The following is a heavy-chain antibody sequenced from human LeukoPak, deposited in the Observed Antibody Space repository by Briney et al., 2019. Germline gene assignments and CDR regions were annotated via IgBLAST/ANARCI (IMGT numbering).Heavy chain of an antibody. CDR3: ARRRHDYAGLAVDY. D-gene: IGHD4-23*01. V-gene: IGHV5-51*01. CDR2: IYPGDSDT. J-gene: IGHJ4*02. CDR1: GYSFTSYW. Sequence: GESLKISCKGSGYSFTSYWIGWVRQIPGEGLEWMGIIYPGDSDTRYSPSFQGQVSISADKSISTAYLQWSSLKASDTAMYYCARRRHDYAGLAVDYWGQGTLVTVSS.